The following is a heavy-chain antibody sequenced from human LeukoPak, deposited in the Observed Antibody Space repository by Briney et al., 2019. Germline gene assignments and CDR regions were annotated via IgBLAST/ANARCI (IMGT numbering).Heavy chain of an antibody. CDR3: AKDISIRQYQLLPDAFDI. CDR2: ISWDGGST. J-gene: IGHJ3*02. V-gene: IGHV3-43D*03. D-gene: IGHD2-2*01. Sequence: PGGSLRLSCAASGFTFDDYAMHWVRQAPGKGLEWVSLISWDGGSTYYADSVKGRFTISRDNSKNSLYLQMNSLRAEDTALYYCAKDISIRQYQLLPDAFDIWGQGTMVTVSS. CDR1: GFTFDDYA.